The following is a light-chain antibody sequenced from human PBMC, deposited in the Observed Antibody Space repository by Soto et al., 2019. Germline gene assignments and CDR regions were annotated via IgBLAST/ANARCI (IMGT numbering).Light chain of an antibody. V-gene: IGKV1-39*01. CDR1: RSVRTY. CDR3: QQSYSSPWT. J-gene: IGKJ1*01. CDR2: GVS. Sequence: DIQMTQSPSTLSGSVGDRVTITCRASRSVRTYLNWYQQKPGKAPNLLIYGVSTLHSGVPSRFSGAGSGTDFTLTISSLQPEDFASYYCQQSYSSPWTFGPGTKVDIK.